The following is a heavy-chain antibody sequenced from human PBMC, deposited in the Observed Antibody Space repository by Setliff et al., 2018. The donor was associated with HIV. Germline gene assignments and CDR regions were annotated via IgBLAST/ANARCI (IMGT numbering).Heavy chain of an antibody. J-gene: IGHJ4*02. D-gene: IGHD1-26*01. CDR1: GYSFTSYW. Sequence: GGSLRLSCKGSGYSFTSYWIGWVRQMPGKGLEWMGIIYPGDSDTRYSPSFQGQVTISADKPISTAYLQWSSLKASDTAMYYCARPGARYSGSYYFDYWGQGTLVTVSS. CDR3: ARPGARYSGSYYFDY. CDR2: IYPGDSDT. V-gene: IGHV5-51*04.